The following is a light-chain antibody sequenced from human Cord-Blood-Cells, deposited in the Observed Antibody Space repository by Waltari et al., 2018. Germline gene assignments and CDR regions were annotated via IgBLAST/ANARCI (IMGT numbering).Light chain of an antibody. CDR2: EGI. Sequence: QSALSQPASVSGSPAQSITISCTGTSSDVGSYNIVSWYEQNQVKAPKLMIYEGIKLPAGVASSLCGSKSGNTASLTISEPQAEDEAEYYCCAYAGSSTFVFVGEPKLTVL. V-gene: IGLV2-23*01. J-gene: IGLJ2*01. CDR3: CAYAGSSTFV. CDR1: SSDVGSYNI.